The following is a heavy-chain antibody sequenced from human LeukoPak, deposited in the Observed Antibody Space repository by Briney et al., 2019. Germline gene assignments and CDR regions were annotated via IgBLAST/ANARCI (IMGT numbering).Heavy chain of an antibody. D-gene: IGHD3-3*01. V-gene: IGHV4-4*02. CDR1: GDSVSSDNW. CDR3: GSNGYYSLDY. Sequence: PSETLSLTCTVSGDSVSSDNWWSWVRQPPGKRLEWLGEIHHGGTTTYNPSFKSRVTISVDKSRNQYSLKLSSVTAADTAVYYCGSNGYYSLDYWGRGTLATVSS. J-gene: IGHJ4*02. CDR2: IHHGGTT.